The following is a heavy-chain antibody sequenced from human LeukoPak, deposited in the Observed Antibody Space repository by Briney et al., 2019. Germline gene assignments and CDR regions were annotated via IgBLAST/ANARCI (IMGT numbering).Heavy chain of an antibody. D-gene: IGHD2-21*02. V-gene: IGHV3-23*01. Sequence: GGSLRLSCAASGFTFSNYAMNWVRQAPGKGLEWVPGISGSSGTINYAAPVKGRFTISRDNSRNTLYLQMNSLRADDTAVYYCAKRLGDPRAFDYWGQGTLVTVSS. CDR1: GFTFSNYA. CDR2: ISGSSGTI. J-gene: IGHJ4*02. CDR3: AKRLGDPRAFDY.